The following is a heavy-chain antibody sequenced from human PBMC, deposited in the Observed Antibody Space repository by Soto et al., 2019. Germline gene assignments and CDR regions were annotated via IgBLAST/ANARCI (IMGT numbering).Heavy chain of an antibody. J-gene: IGHJ6*02. CDR2: ISGSGGST. CDR3: AKDVYYDFWSGYYQGVNYYYGMDV. CDR1: GFTFSSYA. Sequence: GGSLRLSCAASGFTFSSYAMSWVRQAPGKGLEWVSAISGSGGSTYYADSVKGRFTISRDNSKNTLYLQMNSLRAEDTAVYDCAKDVYYDFWSGYYQGVNYYYGMDVWGQGTTVTVSS. D-gene: IGHD3-3*01. V-gene: IGHV3-23*01.